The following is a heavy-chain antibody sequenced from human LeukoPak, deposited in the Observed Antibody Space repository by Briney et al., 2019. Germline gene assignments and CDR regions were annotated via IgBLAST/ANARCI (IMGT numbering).Heavy chain of an antibody. CDR3: QGGRF. V-gene: IGHV3-15*01. D-gene: IGHD1-26*01. CDR2: IKSKTDGGTT. CDR1: GFTFTNAW. Sequence: GGSLRLSCSASGFTFTNAWMSWVRQAPGKGLEWVGRIKSKTDGGTTDYAAPVKGRFSISRGDSKNTLYLQMNSLKSEDTAVYYCQGGRFWGQGTLVTVSS. J-gene: IGHJ4*02.